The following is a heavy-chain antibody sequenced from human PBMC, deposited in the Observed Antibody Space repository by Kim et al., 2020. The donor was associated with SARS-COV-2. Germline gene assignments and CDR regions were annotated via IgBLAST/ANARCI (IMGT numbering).Heavy chain of an antibody. D-gene: IGHD6-13*01. CDR3: AGPRIAAAGNWFDP. Sequence: SPSFQGHVTISADKSISTAYLQWSSLKAADTAMYYCAGPRIAAAGNWFDPWGQGTLVTVSS. V-gene: IGHV5-10-1*01. J-gene: IGHJ5*02.